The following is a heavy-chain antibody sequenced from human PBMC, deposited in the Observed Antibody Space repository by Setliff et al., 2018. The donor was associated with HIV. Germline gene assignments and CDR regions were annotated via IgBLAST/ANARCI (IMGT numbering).Heavy chain of an antibody. Sequence: SETLPLTCGVSGYFISSGYYWAWIRQSPGKGLEWIGTIYHSGSTYYNPSLKSRVTISVDTSKNQFSLNLSSVTAADTAVYYCARSAYDSSGLPYWGQGTLVTVSS. V-gene: IGHV4-38-2*01. CDR3: ARSAYDSSGLPY. D-gene: IGHD3-22*01. J-gene: IGHJ4*02. CDR1: GYFISSGYY. CDR2: IYHSGST.